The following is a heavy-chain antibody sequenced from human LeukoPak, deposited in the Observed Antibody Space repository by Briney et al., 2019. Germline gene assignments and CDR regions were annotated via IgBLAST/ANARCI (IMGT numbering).Heavy chain of an antibody. Sequence: SETLSLTCTVSGGSISSYHWSWIRQPPGRGLEWIGYIYYSGSTNYNPSLKSRVTISVDTSKNQFSLKLSSVTAADTAVYYCARVGTYDYVWGSYSFDPWGQGTLVTVSS. CDR2: IYYSGST. CDR1: GGSISSYH. CDR3: ARVGTYDYVWGSYSFDP. J-gene: IGHJ5*02. V-gene: IGHV4-59*01. D-gene: IGHD3-16*01.